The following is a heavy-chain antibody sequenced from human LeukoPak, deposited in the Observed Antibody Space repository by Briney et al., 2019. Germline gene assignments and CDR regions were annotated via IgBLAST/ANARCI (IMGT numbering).Heavy chain of an antibody. CDR1: GYTFTSYG. CDR3: ARSPVLYYYGSAMINYYYYYGMDV. Sequence: GSVKVSCKASGYTFTSYGISWVRQAPGQGLEWMGWISAYNGNSNYAQKLQGRVTMTTDTSTSTAYMELRSLRSDDTAVYYCARSPVLYYYGSAMINYYYYYGMDVWGQGTTVTVSS. CDR2: ISAYNGNS. J-gene: IGHJ6*02. D-gene: IGHD3-10*01. V-gene: IGHV1-18*01.